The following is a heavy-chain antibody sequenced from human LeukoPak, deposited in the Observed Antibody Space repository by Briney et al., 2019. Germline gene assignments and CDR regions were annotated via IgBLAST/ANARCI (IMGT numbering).Heavy chain of an antibody. CDR1: GFTFRNYW. CDR3: ARDGGLKTNFDY. J-gene: IGHJ4*02. Sequence: GGSLRLSCAASGFTFRNYWMGWVRQAPGKGLEWVANTKPDGSAEYYVDSVRGRFTTSRDNANNLLYLQMNRLRAEDTAVYYGARDGGLKTNFDYWGQGTLVTVSS. V-gene: IGHV3-7*01. D-gene: IGHD2-15*01. CDR2: TKPDGSAE.